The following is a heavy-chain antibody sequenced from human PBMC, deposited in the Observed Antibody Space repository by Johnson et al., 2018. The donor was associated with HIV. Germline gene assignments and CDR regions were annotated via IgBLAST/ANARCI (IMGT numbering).Heavy chain of an antibody. V-gene: IGHV3-7*03. J-gene: IGHJ3*01. CDR1: RFTFSSYA. CDR3: SRPWGASSSPDSFDL. Sequence: VQLVESGGGVVQPGRSLRLSCAASRFTFSSYAMHWVRQAPGKGLEWVANIKPDGSETYYVECVKGRFTISRENAKYSLYLQMKRLRAEDTAVYYCSRPWGASSSPDSFDLWGQGTMVTVSS. CDR2: IKPDGSET. D-gene: IGHD6-13*01.